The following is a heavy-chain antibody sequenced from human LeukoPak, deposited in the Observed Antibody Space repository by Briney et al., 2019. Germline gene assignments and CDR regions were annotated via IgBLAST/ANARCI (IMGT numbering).Heavy chain of an antibody. V-gene: IGHV3-21*01. J-gene: IGHJ6*02. CDR3: ARDSGYSYGGGYYYYYGMDV. CDR1: GFTFSSYS. CDR2: ISSSSSYI. Sequence: PGGSLRLSCAASGFTFSSYSMNWVRQAPGKGLEWVSSISSSSSYIYYADSVKGRFTISRDNAKNSLYLQMNSLRAEDTAVYYCARDSGYSYGGGYYYYYGMDVWGQGTTVTVSS. D-gene: IGHD5-18*01.